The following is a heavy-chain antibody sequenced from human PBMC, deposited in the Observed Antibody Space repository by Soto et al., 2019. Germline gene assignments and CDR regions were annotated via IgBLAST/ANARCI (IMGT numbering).Heavy chain of an antibody. CDR3: VRGTSAWRGMDY. D-gene: IGHD6-19*01. CDR1: GFTFSTYC. Sequence: EVQLVESGGGLVQPGGSLRLSCAVSGFTFSTYCMHWVRQAPETGLVWVSRICRDGGGTDYADSVKGRFIISRDDAENSLHLQMNSLRVEDTAIYYCVRGTSAWRGMDYWGQGTLVTVSS. J-gene: IGHJ4*02. CDR2: ICRDGGGT. V-gene: IGHV3-74*01.